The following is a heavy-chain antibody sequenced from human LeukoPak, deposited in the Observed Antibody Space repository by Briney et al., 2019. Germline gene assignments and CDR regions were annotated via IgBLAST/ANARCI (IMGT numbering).Heavy chain of an antibody. V-gene: IGHV1-69*06. CDR3: ARDLVVYYDSSGYYFTAFDI. Sequence: ASVKVSCKASGYTFTGYYMHWVRQAPGQGLEWMGGIIPIFGTANYAQKFQGRVTITADKSTSTAYMELSSLRSEDTAVYYCARDLVVYYDSSGYYFTAFDIWGQGTMVTVSS. J-gene: IGHJ3*02. CDR1: GYTFTGYY. D-gene: IGHD3-22*01. CDR2: IIPIFGTA.